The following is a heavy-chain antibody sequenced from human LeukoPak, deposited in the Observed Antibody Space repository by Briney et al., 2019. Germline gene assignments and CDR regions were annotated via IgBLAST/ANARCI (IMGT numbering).Heavy chain of an antibody. CDR1: GGSISSSSYY. CDR3: ARVPDILTGYPYGMDV. Sequence: SETLSLTCTVSGGSISSSSYYWGWIRQPPGEGLEWIGSIYYSGSTYYNPSLKSRVTISVDTSKNQFSLKLSSVTAADTAVYYCARVPDILTGYPYGMDVWGQGTTATVSS. CDR2: IYYSGST. V-gene: IGHV4-39*01. J-gene: IGHJ6*02. D-gene: IGHD3-9*01.